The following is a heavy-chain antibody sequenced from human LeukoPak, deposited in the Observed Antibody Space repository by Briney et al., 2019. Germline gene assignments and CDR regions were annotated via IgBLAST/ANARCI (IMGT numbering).Heavy chain of an antibody. Sequence: GGSLRLSCAASGFTFSSYEMNWVRQAPGKGLEWVSYISSSGSTIHYADSVKGRFTISRDNAKNSLYLQMNSLRAEDTAVYYCAAPLRDAFDIWGQGTMVTVSS. V-gene: IGHV3-48*03. CDR3: AAPLRDAFDI. CDR1: GFTFSSYE. J-gene: IGHJ3*02. CDR2: ISSSGSTI.